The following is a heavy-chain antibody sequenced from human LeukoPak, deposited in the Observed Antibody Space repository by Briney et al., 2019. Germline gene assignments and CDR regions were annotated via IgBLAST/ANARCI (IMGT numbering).Heavy chain of an antibody. D-gene: IGHD1-7*01. V-gene: IGHV1-18*01. CDR2: ISAYNGNT. Sequence: ASVKVSCKASGYTFTSYGISWVRKAPGQGLEWMGWISAYNGNTNYAQKLQGRVTMTTDTSTSTAYMELRSLRSDDTAVYYCARDLGRQVAGTGYYYYGMDVWGQGTTVTVS. CDR3: ARDLGRQVAGTGYYYYGMDV. CDR1: GYTFTSYG. J-gene: IGHJ6*02.